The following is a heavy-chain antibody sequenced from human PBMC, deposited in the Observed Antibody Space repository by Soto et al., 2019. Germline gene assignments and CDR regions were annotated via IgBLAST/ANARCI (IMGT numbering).Heavy chain of an antibody. V-gene: IGHV3-30-3*01. J-gene: IGHJ4*02. D-gene: IGHD3-22*01. Sequence: QVQLVESGGGVVQPGGSMRLSCAASGFTFSTSVMHWVRQAPGKGLEWMAIISYGGVNKYYADSVKGRFTISRDISESTLYLQMNSLRTEDTAVYYCAREEFEDGRGHFDYWGQGTFVSVSS. CDR2: ISYGGVNK. CDR1: GFTFSTSV. CDR3: AREEFEDGRGHFDY.